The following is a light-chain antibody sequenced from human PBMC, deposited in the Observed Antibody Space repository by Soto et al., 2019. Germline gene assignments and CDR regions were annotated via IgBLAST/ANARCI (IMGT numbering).Light chain of an antibody. CDR3: SSYTSSSTLV. CDR1: SSDVGGYNS. J-gene: IGLJ1*01. Sequence: QSVLTQPASVSGSPGQSITISCTGTSSDVGGYNSVSWYQQHPGKAPKLMIFDVSNRPSGVSNRFSGSKSGNTASLTISGLQAEDEADYHCSSYTSSSTLVFGTGTKVTVL. V-gene: IGLV2-14*01. CDR2: DVS.